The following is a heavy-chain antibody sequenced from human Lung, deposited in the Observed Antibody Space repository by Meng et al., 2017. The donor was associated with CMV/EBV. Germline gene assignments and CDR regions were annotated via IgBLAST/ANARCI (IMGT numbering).Heavy chain of an antibody. J-gene: IGHJ5*02. CDR1: GYNFSTYT. V-gene: IGHV7-4-1*02. Sequence: QLVKSGSELKKTGAAVKVSCKASGYNFSTYTINWVRQAHGRGLEWMGWISTNTGTPTYTQGFTGRFVFSLDTSVSTAYLQISSLKAEDTAVYYCARGGNFDPWGQGTLVTVSS. CDR2: ISTNTGTP. D-gene: IGHD2/OR15-2a*01. CDR3: ARGGNFDP.